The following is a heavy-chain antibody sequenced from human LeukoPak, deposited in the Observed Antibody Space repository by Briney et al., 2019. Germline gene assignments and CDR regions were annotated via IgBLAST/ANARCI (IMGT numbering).Heavy chain of an antibody. D-gene: IGHD5-24*01. J-gene: IGHJ4*02. CDR1: GGTFSSYA. Sequence: GASVKVSCKASGGTFSSYAISWVRQAPEQGLEWMGRIIPIFGIANYAQKFQGRVTITADKSTSTAYMELSSLRSEDTAVYYCARADGYNLDYWGQGTLVTVSS. CDR3: ARADGYNLDY. V-gene: IGHV1-69*04. CDR2: IIPIFGIA.